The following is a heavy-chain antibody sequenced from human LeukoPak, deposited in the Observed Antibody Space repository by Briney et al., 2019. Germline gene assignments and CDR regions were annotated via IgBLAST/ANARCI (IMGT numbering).Heavy chain of an antibody. J-gene: IGHJ4*02. CDR3: ARYCSGVSCYSGYDY. D-gene: IGHD2-15*01. CDR1: GFTFSTYA. Sequence: GGSLRLSCAVSGFTFSTYAMHWVRRTPGKGVEYVSAISTNGGGTYYANSVKGRFTISRDNSKNTLYLQMGSLRAEDMAVCYCARYCSGVSCYSGYDYWGQGTLVTVSS. CDR2: ISTNGGGT. V-gene: IGHV3-64*01.